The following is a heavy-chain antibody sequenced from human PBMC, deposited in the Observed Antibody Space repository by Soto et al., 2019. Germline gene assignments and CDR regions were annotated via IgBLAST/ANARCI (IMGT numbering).Heavy chain of an antibody. Sequence: EVQLVESGGGLVQPGRSLRLSCAASGFTFDDYAMHWVRQAPGKGLEWVSGISWNSGRIGYADSVKGRFTISRANAKNSLYLQMNSLRAEDTALYYCAKDKGIALNLFDYWGQGTLVTVSS. J-gene: IGHJ4*02. CDR3: AKDKGIALNLFDY. CDR1: GFTFDDYA. V-gene: IGHV3-9*01. D-gene: IGHD6-13*01. CDR2: ISWNSGRI.